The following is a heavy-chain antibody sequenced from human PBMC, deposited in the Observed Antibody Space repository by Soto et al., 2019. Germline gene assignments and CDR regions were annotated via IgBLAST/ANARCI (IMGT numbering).Heavy chain of an antibody. CDR1: GGSFSGYY. CDR2: INHSGST. Sequence: PSETLSLTCAVYGGSFSGYYWTWIRQPPGTGLEWIGEINHSGSTNYNPSLKSRVTILRDTSKKQFSLKLSSVTAADTAVYYCARAGSGAYYYDSSGYYDFDYWGQGTLVTVSS. J-gene: IGHJ4*02. D-gene: IGHD3-22*01. CDR3: ARAGSGAYYYDSSGYYDFDY. V-gene: IGHV4-34*01.